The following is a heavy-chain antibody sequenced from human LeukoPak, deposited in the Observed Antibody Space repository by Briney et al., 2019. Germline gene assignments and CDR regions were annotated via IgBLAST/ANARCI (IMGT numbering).Heavy chain of an antibody. D-gene: IGHD3-22*01. CDR3: ASGSSGYPLNWFDP. CDR1: GGTFSSYA. CDR2: IIPIFGTA. Sequence: SVKVSCKASGGTFSSYAISGVRQAPGQGLEWMGGIIPIFGTANYAQKFQGRVTITADESTSTAYMELSSLRSEDTAVYYCASGSSGYPLNWFDPWGQGTLVTVSS. J-gene: IGHJ5*02. V-gene: IGHV1-69*13.